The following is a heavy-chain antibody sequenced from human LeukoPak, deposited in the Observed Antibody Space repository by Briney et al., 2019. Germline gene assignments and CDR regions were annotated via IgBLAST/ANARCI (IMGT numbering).Heavy chain of an antibody. J-gene: IGHJ4*02. CDR1: GFIFGDYA. V-gene: IGHV3-49*04. D-gene: IGHD3-22*01. CDR2: ITRKAYGGTT. Sequence: GGSLGLSCITSGFIFGDYAMSWVRQAPGKGLEWVGFITRKAYGGTTEYAASVKGRVTISRDDSKSIAYLQVNSLKTEDTAVYFCTRILGSGYSSNWGQGTLVTVSS. CDR3: TRILGSGYSSN.